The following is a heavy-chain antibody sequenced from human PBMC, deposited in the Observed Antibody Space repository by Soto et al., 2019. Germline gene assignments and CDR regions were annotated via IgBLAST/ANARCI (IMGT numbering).Heavy chain of an antibody. Sequence: PSETLSLTCTVCGGSISSHGYYWGWVRQPPGKGLEWIGTIYYSGTTFYHPSLKSRVTISVDTSKNQLSLKLSSVTAADTAVYYCARHAGGVSQIDYWGQGILVPV. CDR1: GGSISSHGYY. D-gene: IGHD1-26*01. CDR3: ARHAGGVSQIDY. J-gene: IGHJ4*02. V-gene: IGHV4-39*01. CDR2: IYYSGTT.